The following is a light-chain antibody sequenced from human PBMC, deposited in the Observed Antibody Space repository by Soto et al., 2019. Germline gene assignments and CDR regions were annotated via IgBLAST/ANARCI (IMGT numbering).Light chain of an antibody. V-gene: IGKV1-39*01. CDR2: AAT. CDR1: QSIDRY. CDR3: QQSYGDFGT. J-gene: IGKJ1*01. Sequence: DIQMTQSPSSLSASVGDRVTITCRASQSIDRYLSWYQQKPGKGPKLLIYAATSLQSGAPLRFSGSGSGTDFTLTISSLQPEDFATYYCQQSYGDFGTFGQGTKVDIK.